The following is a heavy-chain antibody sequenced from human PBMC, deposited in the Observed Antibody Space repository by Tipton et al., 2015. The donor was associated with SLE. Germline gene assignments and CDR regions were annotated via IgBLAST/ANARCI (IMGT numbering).Heavy chain of an antibody. CDR2: ISSSGSTI. CDR3: ARDDADYYGSGSYDY. V-gene: IGHV3-11*04. J-gene: IGHJ4*02. Sequence: GSLRLSCAASGFTFSDYYMSWIRQAPGKGLEWVSYISSSGSTIYYADSVKGRFTISRDNAKNSLYLQLNSLRAEDTAVYYCARDDADYYGSGSYDYWGQGTLVTVSS. D-gene: IGHD3-10*01. CDR1: GFTFSDYY.